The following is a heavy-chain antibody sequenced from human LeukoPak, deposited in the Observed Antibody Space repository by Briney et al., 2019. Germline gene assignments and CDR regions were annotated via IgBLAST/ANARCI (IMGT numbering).Heavy chain of an antibody. Sequence: GASVKVSCKVSGDTLSETSMYWVRQAPGKGLEWMGGFDPEEGGTIYAQKFQGRVTMTEDTSTDTAFMELSSLTSDDTAVYYCATGYYLDYWGQGTLVTVSS. J-gene: IGHJ4*02. CDR2: FDPEEGGT. CDR3: ATGYYLDY. D-gene: IGHD1-14*01. V-gene: IGHV1-24*01. CDR1: GDTLSETS.